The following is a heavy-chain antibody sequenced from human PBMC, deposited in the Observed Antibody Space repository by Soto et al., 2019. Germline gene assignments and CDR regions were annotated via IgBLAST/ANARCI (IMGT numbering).Heavy chain of an antibody. D-gene: IGHD3-22*01. V-gene: IGHV3-11*06. CDR3: ARDRLPYYYDSSGYHTLFDY. Sequence: GGSLRLSCAASGFTFSDYYMSWIRQAPGKGLEWVSYISSSSSYTNYADSVKGRFTISRDNAKNSLYLQMNSLRAEDTAVYYCARDRLPYYYDSSGYHTLFDYWGQGTLVTVSS. CDR2: ISSSSSYT. J-gene: IGHJ4*02. CDR1: GFTFSDYY.